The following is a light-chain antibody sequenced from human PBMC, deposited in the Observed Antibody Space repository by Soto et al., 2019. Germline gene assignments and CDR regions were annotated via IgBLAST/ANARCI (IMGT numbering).Light chain of an antibody. V-gene: IGKV1-5*01. CDR2: HAS. Sequence: DIQMTQSPSTLSASIGDRVTITCRASQTINNWLAWYQQKPGKAPNLLIYHASNLETGVPSRFSGSAFGTEFTLTISSLQPDDFATYYCQHYNTYPLTFGQGTKV. CDR3: QHYNTYPLT. J-gene: IGKJ1*01. CDR1: QTINNW.